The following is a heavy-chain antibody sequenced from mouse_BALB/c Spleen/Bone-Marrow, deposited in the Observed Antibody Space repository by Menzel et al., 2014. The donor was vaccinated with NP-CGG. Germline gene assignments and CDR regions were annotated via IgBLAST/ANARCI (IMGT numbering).Heavy chain of an antibody. Sequence: EVKLMESGAELVKPGASVRLSCTASGFNIKDTYMHWVKQRPDQGLEWIGRIDPANGNAKHDPKFQGKAAITADTSSNTTYLQLSSLTSEDTAVYYCAIYFYCDDWGQGTTLTVSS. V-gene: IGHV14-3*02. CDR2: IDPANGNA. D-gene: IGHD2-3*01. J-gene: IGHJ2*01. CDR1: GFNIKDTY. CDR3: AIYFYCDD.